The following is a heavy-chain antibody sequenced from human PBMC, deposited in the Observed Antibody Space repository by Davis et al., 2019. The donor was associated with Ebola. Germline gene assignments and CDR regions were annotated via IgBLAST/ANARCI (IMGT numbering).Heavy chain of an antibody. D-gene: IGHD6-19*01. CDR1: GFTFSVYY. Sequence: GESLKIYCAASGFTFSVYYMSWNRQAPGKGPEWVSSISSSASYKNYADSVKGRFAISRDNAKNSLYLHMNSLRDEDTAVYYCARRGYTSGWDYWGQGILVTVSS. J-gene: IGHJ4*02. V-gene: IGHV3-11*06. CDR2: ISSSASYK. CDR3: ARRGYTSGWDY.